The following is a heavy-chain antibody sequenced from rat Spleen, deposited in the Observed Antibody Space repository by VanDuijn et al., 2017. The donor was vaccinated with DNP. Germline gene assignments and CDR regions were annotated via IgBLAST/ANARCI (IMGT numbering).Heavy chain of an antibody. CDR1: GFTFSDYN. V-gene: IGHV5-7*01. Sequence: EVQLVESGGGLVQPGRSLQLSCVVSGFTFSDYNMAWVRQAPKKGLEWVATVSATGSRTSYLDSVKGRFTISRDNAESSLYLQMNSLKSEDTATYYCTRRAYYFDYWGQGVMVTVSS. CDR2: VSATGSRT. CDR3: TRRAYYFDY. J-gene: IGHJ2*01.